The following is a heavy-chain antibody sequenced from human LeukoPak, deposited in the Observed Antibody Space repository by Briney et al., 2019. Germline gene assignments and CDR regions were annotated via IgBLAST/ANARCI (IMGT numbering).Heavy chain of an antibody. V-gene: IGHV4-39*07. D-gene: IGHD3-3*01. CDR1: GDSISSGDYY. J-gene: IGHJ4*02. Sequence: PSETLSLTCTVSGDSISSGDYYWGWIRQPPGKGLEWIGEINHSGSTNYNPSLKSRVTISVDTSKNQFSLKLSSVTAADTAVYYCARGPWYDFWSGYYGHWGQGTLVTVSS. CDR3: ARGPWYDFWSGYYGH. CDR2: INHSGST.